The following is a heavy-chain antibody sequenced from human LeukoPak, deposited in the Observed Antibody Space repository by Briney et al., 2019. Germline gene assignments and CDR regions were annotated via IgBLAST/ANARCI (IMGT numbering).Heavy chain of an antibody. Sequence: ASVKVSCKASGYTFTSYYMHWVRQAPGQGLEWMGIINPSGGSTSYAQKFQARVTMTRDTSTSTVYMELSSLRSEDTAVYYCARPLLRGNWFDPWGQGTLVTVSS. CDR1: GYTFTSYY. D-gene: IGHD1-26*01. V-gene: IGHV1-46*01. CDR3: ARPLLRGNWFDP. J-gene: IGHJ5*02. CDR2: INPSGGST.